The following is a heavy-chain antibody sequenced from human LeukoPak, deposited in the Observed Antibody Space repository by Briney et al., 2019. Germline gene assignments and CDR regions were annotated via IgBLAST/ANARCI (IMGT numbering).Heavy chain of an antibody. CDR1: GGSISSYY. J-gene: IGHJ4*02. CDR3: ARVSFSSWYYFDY. CDR2: IYSSGST. V-gene: IGHV4-59*01. D-gene: IGHD6-13*01. Sequence: SETLSLTCTVSGGSISSYYWSWIRQPPGEGLEWIGYIYSSGSTNYNPSLKSRVTISVDTSKNQFSLKLSSVTAADTAVYYCARVSFSSWYYFDYWGQGTLVTVSS.